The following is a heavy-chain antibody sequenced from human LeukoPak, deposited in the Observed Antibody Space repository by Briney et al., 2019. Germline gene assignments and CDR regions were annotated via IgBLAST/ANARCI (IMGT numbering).Heavy chain of an antibody. J-gene: IGHJ4*02. CDR3: SRSSDTTSWYYFDH. D-gene: IGHD2/OR15-2a*01. CDR2: MKVGEGNT. Sequence: ASMKVSYKTSGYTFTSFGITWVRQAPGQGPEWMGWMKVGEGNTHFAQKFQDRVSMTRDISSNTAFLELRNLRSDDKAVYFCSRSSDTTSWYYFDHWGQGTLVTVSS. V-gene: IGHV1-18*01. CDR1: GYTFTSFG.